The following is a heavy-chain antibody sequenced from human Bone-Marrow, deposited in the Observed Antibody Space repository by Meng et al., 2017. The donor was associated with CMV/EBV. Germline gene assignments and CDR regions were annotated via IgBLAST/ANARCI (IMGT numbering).Heavy chain of an antibody. CDR1: GYTFTSYY. CDR3: ARGGYYDSSGYYDVGY. CDR2: INPSGGST. V-gene: IGHV1-46*01. D-gene: IGHD3-22*01. J-gene: IGHJ4*02. Sequence: ASVKVSCKASGYTFTSYYMHWVRQAPGQGLEWMGIINPSGGSTSYAQKFQGRVTMTRDTSTSTVYMELSSLRSEDTAVYYCARGGYYDSSGYYDVGYWGQGTLVTGYS.